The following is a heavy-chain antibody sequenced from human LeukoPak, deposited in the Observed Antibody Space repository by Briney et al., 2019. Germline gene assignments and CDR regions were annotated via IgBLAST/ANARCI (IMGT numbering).Heavy chain of an antibody. CDR1: GFTFSSYA. D-gene: IGHD1-26*01. Sequence: GGSLRLSCAASGFTFSSYAMNWVRQAPGKGLEWVSAISGGGGSTYYTDSVKGRFTISRDNSKNSLYLQMNSLRAEDTALYYCAKDRVGATWWYFDLWGRGTLVTVSS. CDR3: AKDRVGATWWYFDL. CDR2: ISGGGGST. J-gene: IGHJ2*01. V-gene: IGHV3-23*01.